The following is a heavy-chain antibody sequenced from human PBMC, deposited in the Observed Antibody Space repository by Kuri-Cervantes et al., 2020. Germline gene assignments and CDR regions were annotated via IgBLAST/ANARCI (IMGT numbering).Heavy chain of an antibody. CDR1: GYTFTGYY. CDR3: ASEYYYDSSGYY. CDR2: INPNSGGT. Sequence: ASVKVSCKASGYTFTGYYMHWVRQAPGQGLEWVGWINPNSGGTNYAQKFQGRVTMTRDTSISTAYMELSRLRSDDTAVYYCASEYYYDSSGYYLGQGTLVTVSS. D-gene: IGHD3-22*01. V-gene: IGHV1-2*02. J-gene: IGHJ4*02.